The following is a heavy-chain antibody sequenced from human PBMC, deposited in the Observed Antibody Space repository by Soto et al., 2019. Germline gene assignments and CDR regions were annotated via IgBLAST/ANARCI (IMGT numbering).Heavy chain of an antibody. V-gene: IGHV3-23*01. D-gene: IGHD3-10*01. J-gene: IGHJ4*02. CDR3: AKKVNSGSGSQFFDY. CDR1: GFTFSSYW. Sequence: GGFLRLACAASGFTFSSYWMHWVRQAPGKGLEWVSGFRSGGDDDTTYYADSVRGRFTISRDNSKNTLFLQMNSLRAEDTAIYYCAKKVNSGSGSQFFDYWGQGTLVTVSS. CDR2: FRSGGDDDTT.